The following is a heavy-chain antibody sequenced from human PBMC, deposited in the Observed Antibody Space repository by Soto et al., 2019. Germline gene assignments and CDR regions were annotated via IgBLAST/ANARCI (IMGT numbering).Heavy chain of an antibody. Sequence: QITLKESGPTLVKPTQTLTLTCTFSGFSLDTSGVGVAWIRQPPGKALEWLTLIYWDDDKRYSPSLRSRLTITKDTYENRVVLTMTNMDPVDTATYYCSHMESSVASSGLDVWGQAPTVTVSS. CDR2: IYWDDDK. CDR3: SHMESSVASSGLDV. D-gene: IGHD3-3*01. V-gene: IGHV2-5*02. J-gene: IGHJ6*02. CDR1: GFSLDTSGVG.